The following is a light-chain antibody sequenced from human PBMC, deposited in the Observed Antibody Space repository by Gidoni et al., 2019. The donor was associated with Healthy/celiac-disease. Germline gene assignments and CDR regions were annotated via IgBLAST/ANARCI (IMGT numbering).Light chain of an antibody. CDR2: GAS. V-gene: IGKV3-20*01. CDR1: QSVSSSY. CDR3: QQYGSSPLT. J-gene: IGKJ4*01. Sequence: EIVLTQYPGTLSLSPGERATLSCRASQSVSSSYLAWYQQTPGQAPRLLIYGASSRATGIPDRFSGSVSGTDFTLTISRLEPEDFAVYYCQQYGSSPLTFGGGTKVEIK.